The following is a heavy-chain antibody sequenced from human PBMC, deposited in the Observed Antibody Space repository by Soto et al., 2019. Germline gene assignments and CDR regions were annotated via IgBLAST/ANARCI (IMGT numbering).Heavy chain of an antibody. CDR3: ARADSSSSGYLDY. D-gene: IGHD6-6*01. V-gene: IGHV3-33*01. J-gene: IGHJ4*02. Sequence: ESVGGVVQPGRSLRLSCAASGFTFSSYGMHWVRQAPGKGLEWVAVIWYDGSNKYYADSVKGRFTISRDNSKNTLYLQMNSLRAEDTAVYYCARADSSSSGYLDYWGQGTLVTVSS. CDR1: GFTFSSYG. CDR2: IWYDGSNK.